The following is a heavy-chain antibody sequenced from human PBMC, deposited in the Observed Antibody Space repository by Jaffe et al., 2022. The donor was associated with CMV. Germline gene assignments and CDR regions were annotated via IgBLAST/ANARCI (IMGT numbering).Heavy chain of an antibody. CDR3: AKDRMVRGVIIFEYYFDY. V-gene: IGHV3-30*18. Sequence: QVQLVESGGGVVQPGRSLRLSCAASGFTFSSYGMHWVRQAPGKGLEWVAVISYDGSNKYYADSVKGRFTISRDNSKNTLYLQMNSLRAEDTAVYYCAKDRMVRGVIIFEYYFDYWGQGTLVTVSS. D-gene: IGHD3-10*01. CDR1: GFTFSSYG. CDR2: ISYDGSNK. J-gene: IGHJ4*02.